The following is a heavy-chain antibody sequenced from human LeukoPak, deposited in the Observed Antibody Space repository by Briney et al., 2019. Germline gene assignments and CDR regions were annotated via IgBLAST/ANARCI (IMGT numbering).Heavy chain of an antibody. CDR2: IYYSGST. Sequence: PSETLPLTCTVSGGSISSYYWSWIRQPPGKGLEWIGYIYYSGSTNYNPSLKSRVTISVDTSKNQFSLKLSSVTAADTAVYYCARELRQKGYCSSTSCYENGMDVWGQGPTVTVSS. CDR1: GGSISSYY. D-gene: IGHD2-2*01. V-gene: IGHV4-59*01. CDR3: ARELRQKGYCSSTSCYENGMDV. J-gene: IGHJ6*02.